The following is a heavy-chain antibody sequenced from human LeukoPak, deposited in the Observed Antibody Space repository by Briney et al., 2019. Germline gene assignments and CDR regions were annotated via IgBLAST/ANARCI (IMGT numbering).Heavy chain of an antibody. V-gene: IGHV3-30*04. CDR2: ISYDGSNK. CDR3: ARDETRQQWLVKLDY. CDR1: GFTFSSYA. J-gene: IGHJ4*02. D-gene: IGHD6-19*01. Sequence: GGSLRLSCAASGFTFSSYAMLWVRQAPGKGLEWVAVISYDGSNKYYADSVKGRFTISRDNSKNTLYLQMNSLRAEDTAVYYCARDETRQQWLVKLDYWGQGTLVTVSS.